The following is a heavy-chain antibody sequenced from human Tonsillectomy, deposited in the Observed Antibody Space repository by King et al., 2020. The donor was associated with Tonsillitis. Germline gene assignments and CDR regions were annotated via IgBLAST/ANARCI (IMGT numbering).Heavy chain of an antibody. CDR3: ARRSSTVREAGVDY. Sequence: QLQESGPGLVKPSETLSLTCTVSGGSISSSSYSWGWIRQPPGKGLEFIGNIYYSGSTYYNPSLKSRVTISVDTSKNQFSLNLSSVTAADTAVYYCARRSSTVREAGVDYWGQGTLVTVSS. V-gene: IGHV4-39*01. CDR2: IYYSGST. J-gene: IGHJ4*02. D-gene: IGHD3-10*01. CDR1: GGSISSSSYS.